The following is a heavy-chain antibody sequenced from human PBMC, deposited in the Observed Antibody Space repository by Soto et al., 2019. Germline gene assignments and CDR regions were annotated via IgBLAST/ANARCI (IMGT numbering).Heavy chain of an antibody. CDR1: GFTLSSYD. D-gene: IGHD4-4*01. CDR3: VRHAKLTSVTANVGYYYGLDI. CDR2: IGSSGGGT. J-gene: IGHJ6*02. Sequence: GGSLRLSCGASGFTLSSYDMSWVRLAPGKGLEWVSVIGSSGGGTYYADSVKGRFTISRDNSKLYLQMSRLRAEDTALYMCVRHAKLTSVTANVGYYYGLDIWGQGTTVTVSS. V-gene: IGHV3-23*01.